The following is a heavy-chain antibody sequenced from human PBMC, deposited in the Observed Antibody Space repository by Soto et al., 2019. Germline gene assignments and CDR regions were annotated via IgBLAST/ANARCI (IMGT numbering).Heavy chain of an antibody. V-gene: IGHV3-48*02. Sequence: EVQLVESGGGLVQPGGSLRLSCAASGFTFSSYSMNWVRQAPGTGLERVSYISSSSSTIYYADSVKGRFTISRDNAKNSLYLHMNSLRDEDTAVYYWARDNGYDYNWFDPWGQGTPVTVSA. J-gene: IGHJ5*02. CDR3: ARDNGYDYNWFDP. D-gene: IGHD5-12*01. CDR2: ISSSSSTI. CDR1: GFTFSSYS.